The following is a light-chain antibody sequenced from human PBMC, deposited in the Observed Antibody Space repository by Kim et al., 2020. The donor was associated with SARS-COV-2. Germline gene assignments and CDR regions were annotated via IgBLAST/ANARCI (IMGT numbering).Light chain of an antibody. V-gene: IGLV1-47*01. J-gene: IGLJ3*02. CDR2: RNN. CDR1: SSNIESNY. Sequence: GQVVTLSGAGSSSNIESNYVYWYQQLPGTAPKVLIYRNNQRPSGVPDRFSGSKSGTSASLAISGLRSEDEADYYCAAWDDSLSGRVFGGGTQLTVL. CDR3: AAWDDSLSGRV.